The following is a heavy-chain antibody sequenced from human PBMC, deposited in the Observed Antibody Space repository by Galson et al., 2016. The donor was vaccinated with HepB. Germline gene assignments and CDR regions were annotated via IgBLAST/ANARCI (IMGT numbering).Heavy chain of an antibody. CDR3: AKRDLLWFGDPNAFDG. J-gene: IGHJ3*01. CDR2: ISNDGGKR. CDR1: GFTFTNYG. Sequence: SLRLSCAASGFTFTNYGMNWLRQAPGKGLEWVAYISNDGGKRYFAESVKGRFTTSRDNSKNTLFLHMSSLRAEDTAVYYCAKRDLLWFGDPNAFDGWGQGTMVTVSS. V-gene: IGHV3-30*18. D-gene: IGHD3-10*01.